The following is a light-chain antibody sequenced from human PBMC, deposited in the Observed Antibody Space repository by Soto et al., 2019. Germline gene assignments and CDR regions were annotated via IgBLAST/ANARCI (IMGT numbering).Light chain of an antibody. CDR1: SSDVGAYNF. J-gene: IGLJ1*01. CDR3: SSYTSSNTPYV. V-gene: IGLV2-14*01. CDR2: EVT. Sequence: QSVLTQPASVSGSPGQSITSSCTGSSSDVGAYNFVSWYQHHPGKAPKLILYEVTTHPSGVSSRFSGSKSGNTASLTISGLPADDEAHYYCSSYTSSNTPYVFGTGTKVTVI.